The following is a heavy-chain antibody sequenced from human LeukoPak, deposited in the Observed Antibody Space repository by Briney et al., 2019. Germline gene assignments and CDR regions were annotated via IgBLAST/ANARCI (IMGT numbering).Heavy chain of an antibody. CDR3: SKNGLVDFDY. J-gene: IGHJ4*02. V-gene: IGHV3-49*04. Sequence: GGSLRLSCTTSGFAFDDFAMSWVRQPAGKGLEWVGFIRRRAYGGAAEYAASVKGRFIISRDGSKGIAYLQMNSLKTEDTAVYYCSKNGLVDFDYWGQGSRVIVSP. CDR1: GFAFDDFA. CDR2: IRRRAYGGAA.